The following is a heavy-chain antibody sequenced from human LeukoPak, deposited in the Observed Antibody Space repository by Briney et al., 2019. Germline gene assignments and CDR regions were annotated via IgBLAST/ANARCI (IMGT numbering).Heavy chain of an antibody. CDR2: ISSTGTDN. D-gene: IGHD7-27*01. CDR3: ARQGRSYINPNRGWFDP. J-gene: IGHJ5*02. V-gene: IGHV3-21*06. CDR1: GFSFSSYS. Sequence: GGSLRLSCEASGFSFSSYSMNWVRQAPGKGLEWVSSISSTGTDNTYADSVTGRFTISRDNPKSSVFLQMNSLRAEDTAVYFCARQGRSYINPNRGWFDPWGQGTLVIVSS.